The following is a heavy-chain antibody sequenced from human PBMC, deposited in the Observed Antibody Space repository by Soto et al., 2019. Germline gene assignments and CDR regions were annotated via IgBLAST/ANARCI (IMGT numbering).Heavy chain of an antibody. CDR2: MNPNSGNT. CDR3: ARGAGIVLVPAAMHYYYGMDV. Sequence: QVQLVQSGAEVKKPGASVKVSCKASGYTFTSYDINWVRQATGQGLEWMGWMNPNSGNTGYAQKFQGRVTMTRNTSISTDYMELSSLRSEDTAVYYCARGAGIVLVPAAMHYYYGMDVWGQGTTVTVSS. V-gene: IGHV1-8*01. CDR1: GYTFTSYD. J-gene: IGHJ6*02. D-gene: IGHD2-2*01.